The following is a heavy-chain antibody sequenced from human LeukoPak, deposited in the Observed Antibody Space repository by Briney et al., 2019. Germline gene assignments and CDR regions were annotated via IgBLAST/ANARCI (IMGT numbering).Heavy chain of an antibody. V-gene: IGHV1-18*01. D-gene: IGHD3-16*02. CDR1: GYTFTSYG. Sequence: RASVKVSCKASGYTFTSYGISWVRQAPGQGLEWMGWISGYNGNTNYAQKLQGRVTMTTDTSTSTAYMELRSLRSDDTAVYYCARSIMITFGGVIANTAFDIWGQGTMVTVSS. J-gene: IGHJ3*02. CDR3: ARSIMITFGGVIANTAFDI. CDR2: ISGYNGNT.